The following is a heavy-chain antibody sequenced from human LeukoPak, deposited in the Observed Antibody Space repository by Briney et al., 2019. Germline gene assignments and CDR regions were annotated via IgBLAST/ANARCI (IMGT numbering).Heavy chain of an antibody. CDR1: GGYISSYY. D-gene: IGHD6-19*01. CDR2: IYTSGST. Sequence: SETLSLTCTVSGGYISSYYWSWIRQPAGKGLEWIGRIYTSGSTNYNPSLKSRVTMSVDTSKNQFSLKLSSVTAADTAVYYCARGIRIAVAGIWFDPWGQGTLVTVSS. J-gene: IGHJ5*02. V-gene: IGHV4-4*07. CDR3: ARGIRIAVAGIWFDP.